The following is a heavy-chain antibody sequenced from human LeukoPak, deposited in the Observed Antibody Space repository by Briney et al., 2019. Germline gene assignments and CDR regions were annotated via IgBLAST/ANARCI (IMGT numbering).Heavy chain of an antibody. CDR1: GGSISSGSYY. V-gene: IGHV4-61*02. CDR2: IYTSGST. J-gene: IGHJ6*03. Sequence: SETLSLTCTVSGGSISSGSYYWSWIPQPAGKGLEWIGRIYTSGSTNYNPSLKSRVTISVDTSKNQFSLKLSSVTAADTAVYYCARRFYYYNYYMDVWGKGTTVTVSS. CDR3: ARRFYYYNYYMDV.